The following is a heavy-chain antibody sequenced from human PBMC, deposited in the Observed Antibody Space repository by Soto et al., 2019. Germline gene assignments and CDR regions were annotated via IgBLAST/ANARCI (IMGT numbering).Heavy chain of an antibody. CDR2: ISAYNGNT. CDR3: ARGHYDYVWGSYRYYFDY. J-gene: IGHJ4*02. V-gene: IGHV1-18*01. CDR1: GYTFTSYG. Sequence: QVQLVQSGAEVKKPGASVKVSCKASGYTFTSYGISWVRQAPGQGLEWMGWISAYNGNTNYAQKLQGRVTMTTDTSTSTAYMELRSLRSDDTAVYYCARGHYDYVWGSYRYYFDYWGQGTLVTVSS. D-gene: IGHD3-16*02.